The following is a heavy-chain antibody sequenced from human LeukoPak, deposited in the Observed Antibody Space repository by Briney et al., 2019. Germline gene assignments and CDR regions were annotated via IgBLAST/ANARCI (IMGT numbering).Heavy chain of an antibody. CDR1: GVSFSGYY. Sequence: SETLSLTCAAYGVSFSGYYWSWIRQPPGKGLEWIGEINHSGSTNYNPSLKSRVTISVDTSKNQFSLKLSSATAADTAVYYCASLWPYQLSAFDIWGQGTMVTVSS. J-gene: IGHJ3*02. V-gene: IGHV4-34*01. D-gene: IGHD2-2*01. CDR3: ASLWPYQLSAFDI. CDR2: INHSGST.